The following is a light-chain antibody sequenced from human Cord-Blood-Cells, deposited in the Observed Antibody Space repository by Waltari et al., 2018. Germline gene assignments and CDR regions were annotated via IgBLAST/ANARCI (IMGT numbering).Light chain of an antibody. CDR3: CSYAGSSTYV. Sequence: QSALTQPASVSWSPGQSTTISCTGTSRDAGSYNLVPWYQQHPGKAPKLMIYEGSKRPSGVSNRFSGSKSGNTASLTISGLQAEDEADYYCCSYAGSSTYVFGTGTKVTVL. CDR2: EGS. CDR1: SRDAGSYNL. J-gene: IGLJ1*01. V-gene: IGLV2-23*01.